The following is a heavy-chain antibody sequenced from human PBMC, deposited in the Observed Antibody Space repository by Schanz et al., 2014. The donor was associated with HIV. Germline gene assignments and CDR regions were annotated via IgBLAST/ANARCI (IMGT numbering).Heavy chain of an antibody. CDR3: ARGEDWPGGASDH. D-gene: IGHD2-21*01. CDR1: GGTLSNYA. Sequence: QVPLVQSGAEVKKTGSPVKVSCKAFGGTLSNYAISWVRQATGQGLEWMGWMNPNSGNTGYAQKFQGRVTLTRNTSISTAYMELSSLRSEDTAVFYCARGEDWPGGASDHWGQGVLVTVSS. V-gene: IGHV1-8*02. J-gene: IGHJ5*02. CDR2: MNPNSGNT.